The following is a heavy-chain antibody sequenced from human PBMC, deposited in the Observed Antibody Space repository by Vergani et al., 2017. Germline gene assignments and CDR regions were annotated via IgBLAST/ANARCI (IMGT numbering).Heavy chain of an antibody. V-gene: IGHV1-46*01. Sequence: QVQLVQSGAEVKKPGASVKVSCKASGYIFTSHHMHWVRQAPGQGLEWMGIINPSGGSTSNAQKFQGRVTMTRDTSTSTVYMELSSLRSEDTAVYYCARDSRYCSSTSCYIGRDWFDAWGQGTLVTVSS. CDR3: ARDSRYCSSTSCYIGRDWFDA. CDR2: INPSGGST. D-gene: IGHD2-2*02. J-gene: IGHJ5*02. CDR1: GYIFTSHH.